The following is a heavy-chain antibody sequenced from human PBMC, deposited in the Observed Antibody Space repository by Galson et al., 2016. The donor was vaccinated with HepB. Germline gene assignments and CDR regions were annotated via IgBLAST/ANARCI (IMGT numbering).Heavy chain of an antibody. CDR1: GYTFTDYY. Sequence: SVKVSCKASGYTFTDYYMHWVRQAPGQGLEWVGWIHPNSGDTNYPQKFQGRVTMTRDSSISTVYMEVNRLTSDDTAVYYCARQGDDSTWDFWGQGTLVTVSS. CDR3: ARQGDDSTWDF. V-gene: IGHV1-2*02. J-gene: IGHJ4*02. D-gene: IGHD2-21*02. CDR2: IHPNSGDT.